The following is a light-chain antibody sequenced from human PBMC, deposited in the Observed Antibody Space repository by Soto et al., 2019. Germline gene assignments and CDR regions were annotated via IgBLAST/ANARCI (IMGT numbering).Light chain of an antibody. CDR1: QNINNW. J-gene: IGKJ1*01. V-gene: IGKV1-5*01. CDR3: QHMRT. CDR2: DAS. Sequence: DIQMTQSPSTLSASIGDRVTITCRASQNINNWIAWYQQKPGKAPKFLIYDASTLESGVPSRFSGSGFGTEFRLTISSLQPDDFGSYYCQHMRTFGQGTNV.